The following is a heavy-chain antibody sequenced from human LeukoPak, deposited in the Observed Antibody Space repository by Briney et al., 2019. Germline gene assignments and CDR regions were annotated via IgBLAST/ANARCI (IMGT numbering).Heavy chain of an antibody. CDR2: ITSSSSTI. D-gene: IGHD3-9*01. J-gene: IGHJ4*02. Sequence: PGGSLRLSCAASGFTFSSYSMNWVRQAPGKGLEWVSYITSSSSTIYYADSVKGRFTISRDNAKNSLYLQMNSLRAEDTAVYYCARADRYYDVLTGKMGDYWGQGTLVTVSS. V-gene: IGHV3-48*01. CDR1: GFTFSSYS. CDR3: ARADRYYDVLTGKMGDY.